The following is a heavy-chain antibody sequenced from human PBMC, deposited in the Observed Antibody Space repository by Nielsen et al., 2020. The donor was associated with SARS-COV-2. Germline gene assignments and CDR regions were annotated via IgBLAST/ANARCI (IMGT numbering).Heavy chain of an antibody. J-gene: IGHJ4*02. Sequence: SETLSLTCAVYGGSFSGYYWSWIRQPPGKGLEWIGEINHSGSTNYNPSLKSRVTISVDTSKNQFSLKLTAVTAADTAVYYCARMIGYSTSSDSWGQGILVTVAS. CDR3: ARMIGYSTSSDS. CDR2: INHSGST. V-gene: IGHV4-34*01. D-gene: IGHD3-22*01. CDR1: GGSFSGYY.